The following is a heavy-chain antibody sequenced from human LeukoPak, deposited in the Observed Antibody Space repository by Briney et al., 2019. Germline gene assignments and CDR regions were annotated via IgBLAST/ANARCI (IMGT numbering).Heavy chain of an antibody. D-gene: IGHD2-15*01. CDR2: IWYDGSNK. Sequence: GGSLRLSCAASGFTFSSYGMHGVRQAPGKGLEWVAVIWYDGSNKYYADSVKGRFTISRDNSKNTLYLQMNSLRAEDTAVYYCARTTGYCSGGSCYTDDYFDYWGQGTLVTVSS. CDR3: ARTTGYCSGGSCYTDDYFDY. J-gene: IGHJ4*02. CDR1: GFTFSSYG. V-gene: IGHV3-33*01.